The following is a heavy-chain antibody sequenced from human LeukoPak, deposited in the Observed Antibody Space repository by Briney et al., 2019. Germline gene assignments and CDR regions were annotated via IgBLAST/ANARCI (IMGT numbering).Heavy chain of an antibody. D-gene: IGHD1-26*01. J-gene: IGHJ3*02. Sequence: GASVKVSCKASGGTFSSYAISWVRQAPGQGLEWMGGIIPIFGTANYAQKFQGRVTITADESTSTVYMELSSLRSEDTAVYYCARVLGAYQWEPAFDIWGQGTMVTVSS. CDR2: IIPIFGTA. CDR1: GGTFSSYA. V-gene: IGHV1-69*13. CDR3: ARVLGAYQWEPAFDI.